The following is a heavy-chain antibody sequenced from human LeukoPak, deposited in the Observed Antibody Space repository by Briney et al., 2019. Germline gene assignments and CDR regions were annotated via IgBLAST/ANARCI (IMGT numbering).Heavy chain of an antibody. CDR3: ARAPSGWDAFDI. CDR1: DGSISSYY. D-gene: IGHD6-19*01. J-gene: IGHJ3*02. CDR2: IYYSGST. Sequence: PSETLSLTCTVSDGSISSYYWSWIRQPPGKGLEWIGYIYYSGSTNYNPSLKSRVTMSVDTSKTQFSLKLSSVIAADTAVYYCARAPSGWDAFDIWGQGTMVTVSS. V-gene: IGHV4-59*01.